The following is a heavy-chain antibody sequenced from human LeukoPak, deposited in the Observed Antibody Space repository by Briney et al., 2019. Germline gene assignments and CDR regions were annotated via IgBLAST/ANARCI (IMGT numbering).Heavy chain of an antibody. D-gene: IGHD2-2*01. CDR3: ARVRGCSSTICHYFDY. V-gene: IGHV3-7*03. J-gene: IGHJ4*02. CDR1: GFTLSSYW. Sequence: GGSLRLSCAAPGFTLSSYWMSWVRQAPGKGLEWVANIKQDGSEKYYVDSVKGRFTISRDNAKNSLYLRMNSLRAEDTAVYYCARVRGCSSTICHYFDYWGQGTLVTVSS. CDR2: IKQDGSEK.